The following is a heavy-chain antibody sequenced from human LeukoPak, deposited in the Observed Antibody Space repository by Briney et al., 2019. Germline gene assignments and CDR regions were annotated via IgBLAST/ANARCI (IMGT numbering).Heavy chain of an antibody. CDR3: AKDRRYSGYGIFDY. J-gene: IGHJ4*02. CDR1: GFTFSNYG. D-gene: IGHD5-12*01. V-gene: IGHV3-30*02. CDR2: IGHDGSKE. Sequence: GGSLRLSCAAAGFTFSNYGIHWVRQAPGKGLEWVACIGHDGSKEYYADSVEGRFTISRDSSKNTVYLQMNSLRADDTALYYCAKDRRYSGYGIFDYWGQGTLVTVSS.